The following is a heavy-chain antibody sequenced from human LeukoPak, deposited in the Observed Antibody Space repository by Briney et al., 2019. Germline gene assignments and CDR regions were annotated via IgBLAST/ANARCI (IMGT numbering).Heavy chain of an antibody. CDR2: IYKTGST. J-gene: IGHJ6*03. V-gene: IGHV4-39*07. Sequence: SETLSLTCTASGGSISGGSYLWVWIRQPPGKGLEWIGTIYKTGSTYYNPSLESRVTISVDTSKNQFSLKLRCVTAADTAVYFCARDIVAAPYYYHYHMDVWGKGTTVTVSS. CDR1: GGSISGGSYL. CDR3: ARDIVAAPYYYHYHMDV. D-gene: IGHD6-13*01.